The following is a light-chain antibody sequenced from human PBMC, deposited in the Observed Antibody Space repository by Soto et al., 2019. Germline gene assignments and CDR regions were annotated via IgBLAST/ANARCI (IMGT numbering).Light chain of an antibody. CDR1: QSVSSSY. CDR2: GAS. CDR3: QQYGDLPWT. V-gene: IGKV3-20*01. Sequence: ETVMTQSPGTLSVSLGERATLSCRASQSVSSSYLAWYQQKPGQAPRLLIYGASSRAAGIPDRFSGSGSGTDFTLTISRLVPEDFAVYYCQQYGDLPWTFGQGTKVDIK. J-gene: IGKJ1*01.